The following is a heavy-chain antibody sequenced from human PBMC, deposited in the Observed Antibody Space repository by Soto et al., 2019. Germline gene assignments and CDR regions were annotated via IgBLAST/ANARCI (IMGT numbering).Heavy chain of an antibody. Sequence: ASLKVSCKASGGTFSSYAIRWVRQAPGQGLGWMGGIIPIFATANYAQKFQGTVTITADKSTSTAYMELSSLRPEDTAVYYCARDGSITMVRGVINYYGMDVWGQGTTVTVSS. J-gene: IGHJ6*02. V-gene: IGHV1-69*06. CDR2: IIPIFATA. D-gene: IGHD3-10*01. CDR3: ARDGSITMVRGVINYYGMDV. CDR1: GGTFSSYA.